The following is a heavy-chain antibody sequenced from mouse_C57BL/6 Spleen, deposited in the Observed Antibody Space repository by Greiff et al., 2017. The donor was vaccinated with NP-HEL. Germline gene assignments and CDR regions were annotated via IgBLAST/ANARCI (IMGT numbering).Heavy chain of an antibody. CDR3: ARDDYDYPWFAY. Sequence: EVQLQESGGGLVKPGGSLKLSCAASGFTFSDYGMHWVRQAPEKGLEWVAYISSGSSTIYYADTVKGRFTISRDNAKNTLFLQMTSLRSEDTAMYYCARDDYDYPWFAYWGQGTLVTVSA. J-gene: IGHJ3*01. CDR2: ISSGSSTI. V-gene: IGHV5-17*01. CDR1: GFTFSDYG. D-gene: IGHD2-4*01.